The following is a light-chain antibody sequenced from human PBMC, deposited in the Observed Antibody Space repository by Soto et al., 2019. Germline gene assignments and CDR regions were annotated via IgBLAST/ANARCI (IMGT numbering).Light chain of an antibody. J-gene: IGKJ2*01. CDR1: QSLLHSNGYNY. CDR2: LGS. V-gene: IGKV2-28*01. Sequence: DIVMNQSPLSLPVTPGEPASISSRSSQSLLHSNGYNYLDWYLQKPGQSPQLLIYLGSNRASGVPERFRGSGSGTAYTLKISRVEADDVGVGYYMQALQTPMYTFGQGTKLEIK. CDR3: MQALQTPMYT.